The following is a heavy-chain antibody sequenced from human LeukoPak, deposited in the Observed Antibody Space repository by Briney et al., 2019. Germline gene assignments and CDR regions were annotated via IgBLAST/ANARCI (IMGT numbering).Heavy chain of an antibody. CDR3: ARGTTVTTFQAGTYYYYYIAV. D-gene: IGHD4-17*01. CDR1: GGSFNGHH. V-gene: IGHV4-34*01. CDR2: IKHSGST. Sequence: SETLSLTCAVYGGSFNGHHWTWIREAPGKGLYWIGEIKHSGSTNYNPSLKSRVTISVYTSKNHFSLKLSSVTAADTALYYCARGTTVTTFQAGTYYYYYIAVWGKGTTVAVSS. J-gene: IGHJ6*03.